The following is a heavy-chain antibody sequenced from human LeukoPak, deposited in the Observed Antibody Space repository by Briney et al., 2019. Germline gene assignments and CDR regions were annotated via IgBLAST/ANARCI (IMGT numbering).Heavy chain of an antibody. CDR1: GYRFTSYG. CDR3: ARVGTDCSGGSCY. CDR2: ISGNNANT. Sequence: ASVWVSCKASGYRFTSYGITWVRQAPGQGLEWMGWISGNNANTNYAQKLQGRVTMTTDTSTSTAYMELRSLRSDDTAIYYCARVGTDCSGGSCYWGQGTLVIVSS. D-gene: IGHD2-15*01. J-gene: IGHJ4*02. V-gene: IGHV1-18*01.